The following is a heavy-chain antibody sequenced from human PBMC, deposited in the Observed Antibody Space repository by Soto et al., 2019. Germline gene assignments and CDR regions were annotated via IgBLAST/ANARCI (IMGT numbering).Heavy chain of an antibody. CDR1: GGTFSRYA. Sequence: SVKVSCKASGGTFSRYALSWVRQAPGQGPEWMGGIVPMFGTANSAQKFQGRVTITAEESTRTAYMQLSSLRSEDTAVYYCARGVYYDSTGYYFFFWGQGTLVTVSS. CDR2: IVPMFGTA. J-gene: IGHJ4*02. D-gene: IGHD3-22*01. CDR3: ARGVYYDSTGYYFFF. V-gene: IGHV1-69*13.